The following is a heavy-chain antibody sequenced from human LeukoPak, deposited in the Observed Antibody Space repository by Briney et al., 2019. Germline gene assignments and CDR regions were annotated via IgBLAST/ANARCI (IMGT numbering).Heavy chain of an antibody. D-gene: IGHD6-13*01. CDR3: ARAITRAAAYY. CDR2: IYYSGST. J-gene: IGHJ4*02. CDR1: GGSISSGDYY. V-gene: IGHV4-30-4*01. Sequence: SETLSLTCTVSGGSISSGDYYWSWIRQPPGKGLEWIGYIYYSGSTYYNPSLKSRVTISVDTSKNQFSLKLSSVTAADTAVYYCARAITRAAAYYWGQGTLVTVSS.